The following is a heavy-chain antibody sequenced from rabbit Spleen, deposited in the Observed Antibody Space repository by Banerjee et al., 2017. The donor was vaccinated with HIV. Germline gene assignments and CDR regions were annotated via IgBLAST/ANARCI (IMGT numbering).Heavy chain of an antibody. CDR2: IDPVFGIT. V-gene: IGHV1S7*01. D-gene: IGHD8-1*01. Sequence: QLKESGGGLVQPGGSLKLSCKVSGFTLSSYYMNWVRQAPGKGLEWIGYIDPVFGITYSANWVNGRFSISRENAQNTVFLQMTSLTAADTATYFCARDGAGGSYFSLWGPGALVTVS. J-gene: IGHJ4*01. CDR1: GFTLSSYY. CDR3: ARDGAGGSYFSL.